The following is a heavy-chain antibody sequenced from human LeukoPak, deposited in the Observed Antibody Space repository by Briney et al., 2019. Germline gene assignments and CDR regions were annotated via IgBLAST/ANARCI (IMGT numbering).Heavy chain of an antibody. CDR2: ISSNGRTI. J-gene: IGHJ5*02. Sequence: GGSLRLSCAASGLTFSDYYMSWIRQAPGKGLEWISHISSNGRTIYYADSVKGRFTISRDNARKSVYLQMNSLRAEDTAIYYCARTQQWLLLGFDPWGQGTLVTVSS. V-gene: IGHV3-11*01. CDR3: ARTQQWLLLGFDP. D-gene: IGHD6-19*01. CDR1: GLTFSDYY.